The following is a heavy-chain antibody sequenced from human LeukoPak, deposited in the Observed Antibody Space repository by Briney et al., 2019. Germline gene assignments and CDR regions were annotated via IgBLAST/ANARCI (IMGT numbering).Heavy chain of an antibody. CDR1: GGSFSGYY. V-gene: IGHV4-34*01. CDR2: INHSGST. Sequence: PSETLSLTCAVYGGSFSGYYWSWIRQPPGKGLEWIGEINHSGSTNYNPSLKSRVTISVDTSKNQFSLKLSSVTAADTAVYYCARDDYGDYENYGMDVWGQGTTVTVFS. J-gene: IGHJ6*02. D-gene: IGHD4-17*01. CDR3: ARDDYGDYENYGMDV.